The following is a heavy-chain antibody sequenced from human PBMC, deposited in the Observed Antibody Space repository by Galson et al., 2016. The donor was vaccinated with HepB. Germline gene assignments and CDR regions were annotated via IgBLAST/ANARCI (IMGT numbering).Heavy chain of an antibody. J-gene: IGHJ4*02. CDR1: GFTFSDYA. D-gene: IGHD3-9*01. CDR2: IRSTAYGGTT. V-gene: IGHV3-49*03. CDR3: TKVIYDILTGYRSLSDY. Sequence: SLRLSCAASGFTFSDYAMSWFRQAPGKGLEWVGLIRSTAYGGTTEYAASVKGRFTMSRDDSKSNAYLHINSLKTDETAVYYCTKVIYDILTGYRSLSDYWGQGTLVTVSS.